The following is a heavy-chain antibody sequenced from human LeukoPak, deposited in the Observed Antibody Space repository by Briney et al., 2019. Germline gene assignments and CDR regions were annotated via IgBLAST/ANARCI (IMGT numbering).Heavy chain of an antibody. Sequence: GGSLRLSCAASGFSFNTYNMNWVRQAPGKGLEWVSSITMSSTYIYYADSVKGRFTISRDNAKTSVFLQMNSLRAEDTAVYYCGRVLRDYYFDQWGRGTLVTVSS. CDR1: GFSFNTYN. V-gene: IGHV3-21*01. J-gene: IGHJ4*02. CDR2: ITMSSTYI. CDR3: GRVLRDYYFDQ. D-gene: IGHD3-9*01.